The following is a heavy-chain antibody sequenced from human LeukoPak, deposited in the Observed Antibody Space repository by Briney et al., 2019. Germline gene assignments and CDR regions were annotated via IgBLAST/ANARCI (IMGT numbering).Heavy chain of an antibody. J-gene: IGHJ4*02. CDR1: GFTFSSYS. CDR3: ATNRGLRGIFDY. D-gene: IGHD4-17*01. Sequence: GGSLRLSCAASGFTFSSYSMNWVRQAPGKGLEWVSSISSSSSYIYYADSVKGRFTISRDNAKNSPYLQMNSLRAEDTAVYYCATNRGLRGIFDYWGQGTLVTVSS. CDR2: ISSSSSYI. V-gene: IGHV3-21*01.